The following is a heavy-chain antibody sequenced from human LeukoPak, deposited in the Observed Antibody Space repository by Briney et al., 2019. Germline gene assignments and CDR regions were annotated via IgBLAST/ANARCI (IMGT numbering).Heavy chain of an antibody. V-gene: IGHV3-23*01. CDR1: GFTFSSYA. Sequence: GASLKLSCTASGFTFSSYAMSWVRQAPGQGLECFSTISRSGDTTYYADSLKGRFTITRDNSRNTLYLQMNSLRSDDTAVYYCAKDQARCGNYAFCFDYWGQGNRVSVSS. CDR3: AKDQARCGNYAFCFDY. D-gene: IGHD3-22*01. J-gene: IGHJ4*02. CDR2: ISRSGDTT.